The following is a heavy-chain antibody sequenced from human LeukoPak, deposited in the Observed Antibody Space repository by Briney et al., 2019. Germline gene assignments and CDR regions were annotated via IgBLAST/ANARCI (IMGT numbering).Heavy chain of an antibody. V-gene: IGHV4-59*01. CDR2: IYYSGST. CDR1: GVSMSSYY. CDR3: ARDNYYGSGSFDY. D-gene: IGHD3-10*01. Sequence: SETLSLTCTVSGVSMSSYYWSWIRQPPGKGLEWIGYIYYSGSTNYNPSLKSRVTISVDTSKNQFSLKLSSVTAADTAVYYCARDNYYGSGSFDYWGQGTLVTVSS. J-gene: IGHJ4*02.